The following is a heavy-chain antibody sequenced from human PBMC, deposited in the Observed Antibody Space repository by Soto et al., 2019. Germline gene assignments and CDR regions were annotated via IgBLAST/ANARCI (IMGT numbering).Heavy chain of an antibody. CDR2: ISYDGSNK. D-gene: IGHD3-10*01. V-gene: IGHV3-30*18. Sequence: GGSLRLSCAASGFTFSSYGMHWVRQAPGKGLEWVAVISYDGSNKYYADSVKGRFTISRDNSKNTLYLQMNSLRAEDTAVYYCAKMQLLWFENYFDYWGQGTLVTVSS. J-gene: IGHJ4*02. CDR1: GFTFSSYG. CDR3: AKMQLLWFENYFDY.